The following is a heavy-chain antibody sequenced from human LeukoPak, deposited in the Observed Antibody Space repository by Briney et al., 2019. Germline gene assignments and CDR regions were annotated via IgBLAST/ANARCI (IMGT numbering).Heavy chain of an antibody. CDR3: ARGVYSSSWFDYYYYYGMDV. CDR2: IYSGGST. V-gene: IGHV3-66*01. Sequence: GGSLRLSCAASGFTVSSNYMSWVRQAPGKGLEWVSVIYSGGSTYYADSVKGRFTISRDNFKNTLYLQMNSLRAEDTAVYYCARGVYSSSWFDYYYYYGMDVWGQGTTVTASS. CDR1: GFTVSSNY. D-gene: IGHD6-13*01. J-gene: IGHJ6*02.